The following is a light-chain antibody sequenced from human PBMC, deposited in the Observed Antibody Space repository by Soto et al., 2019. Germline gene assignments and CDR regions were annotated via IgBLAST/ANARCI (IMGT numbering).Light chain of an antibody. V-gene: IGLV1-47*01. CDR1: SSSIGRNY. Sequence: QSVLTQPPSASGTPGQRFTISCSGSSSSIGRNYVYWYQHLPGTAPKLLISTNNQRPSGIPDRFSASKSGTSASLAISGLRSEDEADYSCAAWDDSLSVLVFGGGTKVTVL. CDR3: AAWDDSLSVLV. J-gene: IGLJ2*01. CDR2: TNN.